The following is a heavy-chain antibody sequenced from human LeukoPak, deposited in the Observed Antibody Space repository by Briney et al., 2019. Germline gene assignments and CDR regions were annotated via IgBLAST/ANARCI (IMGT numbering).Heavy chain of an antibody. J-gene: IGHJ3*02. Sequence: PSETLSLTCTVSGGSISSSSYYWSWIRQPPGKGLEWIGEINHSGSTNYNPSLKSRVTISVDTSKNQFSLKLSSVTAADTAVYYCARHRIAARFYISANDAFDIWGQGTMVTVSS. D-gene: IGHD6-6*01. CDR3: ARHRIAARFYISANDAFDI. CDR1: GGSISSSSYY. CDR2: INHSGST. V-gene: IGHV4-39*07.